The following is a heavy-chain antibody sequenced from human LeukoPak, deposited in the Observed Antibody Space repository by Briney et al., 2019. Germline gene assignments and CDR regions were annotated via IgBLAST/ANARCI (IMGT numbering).Heavy chain of an antibody. Sequence: GASVKVSCKASGYTFTGYYMHWVRQAPGQGLEWMGWINPNSGGTNYAQKFQGRVTMTRDTSISTAYMELSRLRSDDTAVYYCARDIAVAGPNFNWFDPWGQGTLVTVSS. D-gene: IGHD6-19*01. V-gene: IGHV1-2*02. CDR1: GYTFTGYY. CDR2: INPNSGGT. CDR3: ARDIAVAGPNFNWFDP. J-gene: IGHJ5*02.